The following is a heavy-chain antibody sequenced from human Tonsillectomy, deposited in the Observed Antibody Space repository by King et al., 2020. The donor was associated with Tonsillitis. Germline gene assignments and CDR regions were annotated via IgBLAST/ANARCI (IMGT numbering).Heavy chain of an antibody. V-gene: IGHV4-39*01. Sequence: PLQESGPGLVKPSETLSLTCTVSGGSISSSTYYWGWIRQPPGKGLEWIGSIYYSGSTYYNSSLKSRVTISVDTSKNQFSLKLNSVTAADTAVYYCASPCGGDCYSRFDYWGQGTLVTVSS. CDR3: ASPCGGDCYSRFDY. CDR1: GGSISSSTYY. D-gene: IGHD2-21*02. J-gene: IGHJ4*02. CDR2: IYYSGST.